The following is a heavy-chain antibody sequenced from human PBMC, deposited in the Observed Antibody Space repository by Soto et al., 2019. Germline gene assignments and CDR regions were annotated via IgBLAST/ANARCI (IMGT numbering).Heavy chain of an antibody. CDR3: ARQEEVAGTVDYSYGH. J-gene: IGHJ4*02. D-gene: IGHD2-15*01. Sequence: PGESLKISRKGSGYSFTSYWIGWLSQKPGKGLEWMGIMYPSHCDTRYSPSFQGQVIISADKSINTAYLQWSSLKASDTAMYYCARQEEVAGTVDYSYGHGGQGTLVTVSS. CDR1: GYSFTSYW. CDR2: MYPSHCDT. V-gene: IGHV5-51*01.